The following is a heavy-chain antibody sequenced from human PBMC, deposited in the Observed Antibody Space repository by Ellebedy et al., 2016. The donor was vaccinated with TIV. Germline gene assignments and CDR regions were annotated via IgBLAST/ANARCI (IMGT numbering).Heavy chain of an antibody. Sequence: PGGSLRLSCVPSGFSSSTYAMGWVRQSPERGLEWISAISADGTRTYYADSVRGRFIISRDNSKNILYLQMNSLRAEDTAVYYSTKHRPGVSMDVWGPGTTVTVSS. D-gene: IGHD3-10*01. CDR3: TKHRPGVSMDV. CDR2: ISADGTRT. V-gene: IGHV3-23*01. J-gene: IGHJ6*02. CDR1: GFSSSTYA.